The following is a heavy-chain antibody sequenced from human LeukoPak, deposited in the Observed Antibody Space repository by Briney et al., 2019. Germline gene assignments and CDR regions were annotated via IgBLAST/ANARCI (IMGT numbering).Heavy chain of an antibody. Sequence: GGFLRLSCAASGFSFRSFWMSWVRQAPGKGLEWVASIKEDGSDKYYVESVKGRFTISRENARNSLYLQMNSLRAEDTAVYYCARVLWFEGIYYFDDWVLGTLLTVSS. V-gene: IGHV3-7*04. CDR1: GFSFRSFW. D-gene: IGHD3-10*01. J-gene: IGHJ4*02. CDR3: ARVLWFEGIYYFDD. CDR2: IKEDGSDK.